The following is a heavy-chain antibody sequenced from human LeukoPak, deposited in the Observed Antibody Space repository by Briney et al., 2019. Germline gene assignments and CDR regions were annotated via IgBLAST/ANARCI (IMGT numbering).Heavy chain of an antibody. D-gene: IGHD6-13*01. CDR1: GASISDSF. J-gene: IGHJ4*02. V-gene: IGHV4-59*01. CDR2: IYYSGST. CDR3: ARVNRAAAGPYYFDY. Sequence: SETLSLTCTVSGASISDSFWNWIRQPPGKGLEWVGYIYYSGSTNYNPSLKSRVTISVDTSKNQFSLKLSSVTAADTAVYYCARVNRAAAGPYYFDYWGQGTLVTVSS.